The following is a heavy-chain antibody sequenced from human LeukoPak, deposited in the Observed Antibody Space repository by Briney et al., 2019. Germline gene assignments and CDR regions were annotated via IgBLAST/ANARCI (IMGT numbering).Heavy chain of an antibody. D-gene: IGHD2-15*01. CDR3: ARDRSGYDYYCGMDV. V-gene: IGHV4-39*02. CDR1: GGSISSSSYY. Sequence: SETLSLTCTVSGGSISSSSYYWGWLRQPPGKGLEWIGSIYSSGSTYYNPSLKSRVTMSVDTSTNQFSLRLSSVTAADTAVYYCARDRSGYDYYCGMDVWGQGTTVTVSS. CDR2: IYSSGST. J-gene: IGHJ6*02.